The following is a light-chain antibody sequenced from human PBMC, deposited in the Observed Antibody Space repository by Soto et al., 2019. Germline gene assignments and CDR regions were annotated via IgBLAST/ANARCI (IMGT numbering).Light chain of an antibody. Sequence: EIQMTQSPSTLSASAGDTVTITCRASQSVSICLAWYQQKPGKAPKVLXCDPSTLQRGVPSRFSGSGSGTEFTLTISSLQHEDFANYYCQQYDGYYTWTFGQGTKVDIK. J-gene: IGKJ1*01. CDR3: QQYDGYYTWT. CDR1: QSVSIC. CDR2: DPS. V-gene: IGKV1-5*01.